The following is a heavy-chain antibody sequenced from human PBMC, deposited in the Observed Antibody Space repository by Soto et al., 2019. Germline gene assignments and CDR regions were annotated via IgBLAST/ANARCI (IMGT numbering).Heavy chain of an antibody. J-gene: IGHJ6*02. Sequence: PGESLKVTGKRSGYSFPSYWISGVRQMRLKGLEWMGRIDPSDSYTNYSPSFQGHVTISADKSISTAYLQWSSLKASDTAMYYCARLEVVVAAPYGMDVWGQGTTVTVSS. V-gene: IGHV5-10-1*01. D-gene: IGHD2-15*01. CDR1: GYSFPSYW. CDR3: ARLEVVVAAPYGMDV. CDR2: IDPSDSYT.